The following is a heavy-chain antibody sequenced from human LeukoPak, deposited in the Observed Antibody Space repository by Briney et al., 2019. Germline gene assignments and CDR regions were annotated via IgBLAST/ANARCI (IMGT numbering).Heavy chain of an antibody. V-gene: IGHV1-18*01. Sequence: ASVKVSCKASGYTLTSYGINWMRQAPGQGLEWMGWISAYNGNTNYAQKLQGRVTMTTDTSTSTAYMELRSLRSDDTAVYYCARELGTLWFGELFRSNWFDPWGQGALVTVSS. CDR3: ARELGTLWFGELFRSNWFDP. D-gene: IGHD3-10*01. CDR1: GYTLTSYG. CDR2: ISAYNGNT. J-gene: IGHJ5*02.